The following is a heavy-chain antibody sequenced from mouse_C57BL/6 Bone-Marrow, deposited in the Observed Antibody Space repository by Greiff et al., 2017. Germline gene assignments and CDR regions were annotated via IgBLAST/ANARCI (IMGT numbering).Heavy chain of an antibody. CDR2: IHPNSGST. V-gene: IGHV1-64*01. CDR1: GYTFTSYW. CDR3: ARPNYYGSRFDY. J-gene: IGHJ2*01. Sequence: QVQLQQPGAELVKPGASVKLSCKASGYTFTSYWMHWVKQRPGQGLEWIGMIHPNSGSTNYNEKFKSKATLTVDKSSSTAYMQLSSLTSEDSAVYICARPNYYGSRFDYWGQGTTLTVSS. D-gene: IGHD1-1*01.